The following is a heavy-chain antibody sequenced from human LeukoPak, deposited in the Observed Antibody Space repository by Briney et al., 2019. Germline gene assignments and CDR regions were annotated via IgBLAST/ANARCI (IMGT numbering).Heavy chain of an antibody. J-gene: IGHJ4*02. Sequence: GASVKVSCKASGCTFTSYDINWVRQATGQGLEWMGWMNPNSGNTGYAQKFQGRVTMTRNTSISTAYMELSSLRSEDTAVYYCARTIFGVVIEDYWGQGTLVTVSS. D-gene: IGHD3-3*01. V-gene: IGHV1-8*01. CDR2: MNPNSGNT. CDR3: ARTIFGVVIEDY. CDR1: GCTFTSYD.